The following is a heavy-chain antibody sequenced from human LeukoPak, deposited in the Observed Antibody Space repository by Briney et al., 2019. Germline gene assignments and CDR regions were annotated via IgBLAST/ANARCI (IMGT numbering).Heavy chain of an antibody. J-gene: IGHJ3*02. D-gene: IGHD3-10*01. CDR3: ARAGKTGAAAFDI. CDR2: IYGDGSFT. Sequence: PGGSLRLSCAASGFTFSNFWMHWVRQAPGKGLVWVALIYGDGSFTRYADSVKGRFTISRDNTKNTLYLQMNSLRAEDTAVYYCARAGKTGAAAFDIWGQGTMVTVSS. CDR1: GFTFSNFW. V-gene: IGHV3-74*01.